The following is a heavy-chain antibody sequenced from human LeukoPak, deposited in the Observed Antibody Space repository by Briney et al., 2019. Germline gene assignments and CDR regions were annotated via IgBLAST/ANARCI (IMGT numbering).Heavy chain of an antibody. D-gene: IGHD6-19*01. CDR2: VSDSGGTT. CDR1: GFTFDDYA. CDR3: AKGHFSGWGHLDS. V-gene: IGHV3-23*01. J-gene: IGHJ4*02. Sequence: QPGGSLRLSCAASGFTFDDYAMHWVRQAPGKGLEWVSVVSDSGGTTLYADSVKGRFTISRDNSNDALYLQMNNLRVEDTAIYYCAKGHFSGWGHLDSWGQGTLVTVSS.